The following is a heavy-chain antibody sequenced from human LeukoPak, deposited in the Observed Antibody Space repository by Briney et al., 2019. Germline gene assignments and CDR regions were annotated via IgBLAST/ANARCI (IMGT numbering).Heavy chain of an antibody. D-gene: IGHD6-19*01. V-gene: IGHV3-23*01. CDR1: GFTFSRYV. CDR3: ASGSYSSGWLFDY. J-gene: IGHJ4*02. Sequence: GGSLRLSCAASGFTFSRYVMSWVRQAPGKGLEWVSATSGSGGSTYYADSVKGRFTISRDNAKNSLYLQMNSLRAEDTAVYYCASGSYSSGWLFDYWGQGTLVTVSS. CDR2: TSGSGGST.